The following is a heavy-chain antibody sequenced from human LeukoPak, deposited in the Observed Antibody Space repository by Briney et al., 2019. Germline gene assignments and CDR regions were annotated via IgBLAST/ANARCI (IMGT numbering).Heavy chain of an antibody. Sequence: QAGGSLRLSCAASGFTFSSYWMHWVRQAPGKGLVWVSRINSDGSSTSYADSVKGRFTISRDNAKNMLYLQMNSLRAEDTAVYYCARGPIVVVPAASYMDVWGKGTTVTISS. V-gene: IGHV3-74*01. CDR2: INSDGSST. D-gene: IGHD2-2*01. CDR1: GFTFSSYW. J-gene: IGHJ6*03. CDR3: ARGPIVVVPAASYMDV.